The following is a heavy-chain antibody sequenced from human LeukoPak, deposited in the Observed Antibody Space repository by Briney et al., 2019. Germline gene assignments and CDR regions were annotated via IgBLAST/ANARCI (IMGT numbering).Heavy chain of an antibody. Sequence: SETLSLTCAVYGGSFSDNYWSWIRQPPGKGLEWIGEINHSGSTNYSPSLRGRVTISVDTSKNQFSLNLRSVTAADTAVYYCASPTTVTTSAYRAFDIWGQGTMVTVSA. J-gene: IGHJ3*02. CDR1: GGSFSDNY. D-gene: IGHD4-17*01. CDR2: INHSGST. V-gene: IGHV4-34*01. CDR3: ASPTTVTTSAYRAFDI.